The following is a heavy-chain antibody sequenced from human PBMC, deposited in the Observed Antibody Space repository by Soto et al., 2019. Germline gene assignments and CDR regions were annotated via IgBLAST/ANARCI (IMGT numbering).Heavy chain of an antibody. D-gene: IGHD3-16*01. Sequence: SETLSLICTVSGGSISSYYWSWIRQPPGKGLEWIGYIYYSGSTNYNPSLKSRVTISVDTSKNQFSLKLSSVTAADTAVYYCARADDLGYGMDVWGQGTTVTVSS. CDR3: ARADDLGYGMDV. V-gene: IGHV4-59*01. CDR2: IYYSGST. J-gene: IGHJ6*02. CDR1: GGSISSYY.